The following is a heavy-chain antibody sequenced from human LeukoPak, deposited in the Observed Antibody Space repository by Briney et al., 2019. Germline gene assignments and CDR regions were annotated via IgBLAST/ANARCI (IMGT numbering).Heavy chain of an antibody. J-gene: IGHJ4*02. CDR1: GGSFSGYY. Sequence: SETLSLTCAVYGGSFSGYYWSWIRQPPGKGLEWIGEINHSGSTNYNPSLKSRVTISVDTSKDQFSLKLSSVTAADTAVYYCASYPEAKGYGYLTPFDYWGQGTLVTVSS. V-gene: IGHV4-34*01. CDR3: ASYPEAKGYGYLTPFDY. D-gene: IGHD5-18*01. CDR2: INHSGST.